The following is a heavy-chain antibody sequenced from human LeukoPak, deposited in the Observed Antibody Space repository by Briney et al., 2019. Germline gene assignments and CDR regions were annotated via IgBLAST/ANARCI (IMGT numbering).Heavy chain of an antibody. V-gene: IGHV4-39*07. CDR2: IYHSGST. J-gene: IGHJ3*02. D-gene: IGHD1-26*01. Sequence: PSETLSLTCTVSGGSISGPYSYWGWIRQPPGKGLEWIGSIYHSGSTYYNPSLKSRVTISVDTSKNQFSLKLSSVTAADTAVYYCARDGMQYRDAFDIWGQGTMVTVSS. CDR3: ARDGMQYRDAFDI. CDR1: GGSISGPYSY.